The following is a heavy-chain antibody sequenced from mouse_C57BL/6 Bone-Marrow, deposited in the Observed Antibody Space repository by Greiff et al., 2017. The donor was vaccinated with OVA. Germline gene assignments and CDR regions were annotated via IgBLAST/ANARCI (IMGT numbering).Heavy chain of an antibody. J-gene: IGHJ1*03. Sequence: QVQLKESGPGLVQPSQSLSITCTVSGFSLTSYGVHWVRQSPGKGLEWLGVIWRGGSTDYNAAFMSRLSITKDNSKSQVFFKMNSLQADDTAIYYCAKKHYDYEGGYFDVWGTGTTVTVSS. V-gene: IGHV2-5*01. CDR2: IWRGGST. D-gene: IGHD2-4*01. CDR3: AKKHYDYEGGYFDV. CDR1: GFSLTSYG.